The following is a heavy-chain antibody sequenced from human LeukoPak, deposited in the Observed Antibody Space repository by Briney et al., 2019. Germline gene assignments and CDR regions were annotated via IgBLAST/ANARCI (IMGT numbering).Heavy chain of an antibody. V-gene: IGHV3-7*05. D-gene: IGHD3-22*01. CDR2: IKEDGSAQ. CDR1: GFTFSRSW. CDR3: ARDAGYDRFDY. Sequence: GGSLRLSCADSGFTFSRSWMTWVRQAPGKGLEWVANIKEDGSAQNYVDSVKGRFTISRDNAKNTLYLEMNSLRAEDTAVYHCARDAGYDRFDYWGQGTLVTVSS. J-gene: IGHJ4*02.